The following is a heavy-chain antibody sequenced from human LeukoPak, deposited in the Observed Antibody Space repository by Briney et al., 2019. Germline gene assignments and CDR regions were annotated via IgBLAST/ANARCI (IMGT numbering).Heavy chain of an antibody. D-gene: IGHD2-2*01. CDR3: ASCSTSCSYTAFDI. CDR1: GCTFTSYY. CDR2: SNRSGGST. Sequence: GASVKVSCKASGCTFTSYYMHWVRQAPGQALEWMGISNRSGGSTSYAQKFRGRVTMTRDMSTSTVYMELSSLRSEDTAVYYCASCSTSCSYTAFDIWGQGTMVTVSS. J-gene: IGHJ3*02. V-gene: IGHV1-46*01.